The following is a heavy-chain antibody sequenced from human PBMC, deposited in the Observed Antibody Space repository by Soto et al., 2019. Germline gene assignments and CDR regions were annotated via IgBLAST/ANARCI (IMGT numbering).Heavy chain of an antibody. D-gene: IGHD2-21*01. Sequence: QIQLVQSGGEVKKPGASVTVSCKSSGYKFISHSITWVRQAPGQGLEWMGRISAYNGNTNYAQKLKGRVTMTTDTYTNTAYMELRSLRSDDTAGYYGARGAFCGGAPGCRDMDVWGQGTTVTVSS. CDR3: ARGAFCGGAPGCRDMDV. CDR1: GYKFISHS. CDR2: ISAYNGNT. J-gene: IGHJ6*02. V-gene: IGHV1-18*01.